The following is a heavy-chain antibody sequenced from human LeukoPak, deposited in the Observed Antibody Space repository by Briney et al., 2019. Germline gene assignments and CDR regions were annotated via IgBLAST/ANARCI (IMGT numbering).Heavy chain of an antibody. D-gene: IGHD3-10*01. CDR3: VFEGRADAFDI. CDR1: GFTFSSFG. V-gene: IGHV3-30*03. J-gene: IGHJ3*02. Sequence: GGSLRLSCAASGFTFSSFGMHWVRQASGKGLEWVAVISYDGSNKYYADSVKGRFTISRDNSKITLYLQMDSLRAEDTAVYYCVFEGRADAFDIWGQGTMVTVSS. CDR2: ISYDGSNK.